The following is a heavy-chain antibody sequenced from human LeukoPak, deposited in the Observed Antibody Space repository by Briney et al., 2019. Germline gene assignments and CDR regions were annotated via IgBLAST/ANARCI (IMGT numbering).Heavy chain of an antibody. CDR2: ISYDGSNK. CDR3: ARDAGAGFDY. D-gene: IGHD6-13*01. J-gene: IGHJ4*02. V-gene: IGHV3-30*04. CDR1: GHTCSSDA. Sequence: SLRLSCAASGHTCSSDAKRKGVEAGGKRMEWVAVISYDGSNKYYADSVKGRFTISRDNSKNTLYLQMNSLSAEDTAVYYCARDAGAGFDYWGQGALVTVSS.